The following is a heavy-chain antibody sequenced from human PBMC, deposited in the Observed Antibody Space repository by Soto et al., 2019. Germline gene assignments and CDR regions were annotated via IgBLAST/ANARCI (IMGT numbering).Heavy chain of an antibody. CDR3: AHIRCGDDCPTGRFDY. J-gene: IGHJ4*02. D-gene: IGHD2-21*02. V-gene: IGHV2-5*02. Sequence: QITLKESGPPLVKPTQTLTLTCTFSGFSFTSGVGVGWIRQPPGKALEWLALIFWDGGKRYRPSLKSSLTITKDTSQNLVVLTMSNTDPVDTATYYCAHIRCGDDCPTGRFDYWGQGTLVTVSS. CDR1: GFSFTSGVG. CDR2: IFWDGGK.